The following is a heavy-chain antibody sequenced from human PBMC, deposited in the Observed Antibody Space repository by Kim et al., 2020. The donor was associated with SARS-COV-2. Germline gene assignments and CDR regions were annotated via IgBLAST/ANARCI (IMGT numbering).Heavy chain of an antibody. V-gene: IGHV1-8*01. CDR3: ARTTNGWPNWFGF. CDR1: GYFFNTYD. CDR2: VTPSTGNT. D-gene: IGHD6-19*01. Sequence: ASVKVSCMASGYFFNTYDINWVRQAPGQGLEWLGWVTPSTGNTGYAQKFQGRVTVTRDTSIRTAYMELSNLRSEDTAVYYCARTTNGWPNWFGFWGQGTL. J-gene: IGHJ5*01.